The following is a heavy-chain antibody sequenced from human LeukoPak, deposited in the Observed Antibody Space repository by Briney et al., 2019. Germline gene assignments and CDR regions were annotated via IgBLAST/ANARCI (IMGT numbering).Heavy chain of an antibody. CDR1: GYTFTSYD. J-gene: IGHJ4*02. D-gene: IGHD5-24*01. V-gene: IGHV1-8*03. CDR2: MNPNSGNT. CDR3: ARVGMATIEGVDY. Sequence: ASVKVSCKASGYTFTSYDINWVRQATGQGLEWMGWMNPNSGNTGYAQKFQGRVTITRNTSISTAYMELSSLRSDDTAVYYCARVGMATIEGVDYWGQGTLVTVSS.